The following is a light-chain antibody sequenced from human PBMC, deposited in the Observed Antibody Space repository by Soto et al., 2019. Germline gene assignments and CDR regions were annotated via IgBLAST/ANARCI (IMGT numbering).Light chain of an antibody. CDR2: KAS. CDR3: QQYHSSPWT. V-gene: IGKV1-5*03. Sequence: DIQMTQSPSTLSASVGDRVTITCRASQNINNWLAWYQQKPGKAPKVLIHKASTLESGVPSRFIGSGSETEFTLTISGLQPDDFATYYCQQYHSSPWTFGQGTKVDI. J-gene: IGKJ1*01. CDR1: QNINNW.